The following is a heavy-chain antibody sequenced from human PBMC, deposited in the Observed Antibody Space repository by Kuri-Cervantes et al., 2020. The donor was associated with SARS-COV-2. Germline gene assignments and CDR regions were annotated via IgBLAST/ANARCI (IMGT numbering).Heavy chain of an antibody. CDR1: GFSFSSYA. J-gene: IGHJ6*02. Sequence: GGSLRLSCAASGFSFSSYAMSWVRQAPGKGLEWVSVISGSGTVAYYADSVKGRFTISRDNSKNPLYLQMNSLRAEDTAVYFCAEEPTATTEYYYAMDVWGQGTTVTVSS. V-gene: IGHV3-23*01. CDR3: AEEPTATTEYYYAMDV. D-gene: IGHD1-7*01. CDR2: ISGSGTVA.